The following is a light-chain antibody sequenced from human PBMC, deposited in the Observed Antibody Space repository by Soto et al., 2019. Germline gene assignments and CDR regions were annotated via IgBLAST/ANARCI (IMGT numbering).Light chain of an antibody. V-gene: IGKV2-28*01. J-gene: IGKJ5*01. CDR3: MQALQTPRA. CDR1: QSLLHSNGYNY. Sequence: DSVMTQSPLSLPVTPGEPASISCRSSQSLLHSNGYNYLDWYLQKPGQSPQLVIYLGSNRASGVPDRFSGSGSGTDFTLKISRVEAEDVGVYYCMQALQTPRAFGQGTRLEIK. CDR2: LGS.